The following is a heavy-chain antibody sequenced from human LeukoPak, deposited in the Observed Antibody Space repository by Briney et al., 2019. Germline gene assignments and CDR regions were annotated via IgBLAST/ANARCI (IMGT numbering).Heavy chain of an antibody. CDR1: GFTFSNYW. CDR2: IKEDGSDK. Sequence: GGFLRLSCAASGFTFSNYWMSWVRQTPGKGLEWVANIKEDGSDKYYVDSLKGRFTISRDNAKNSLYLQMNSLRAEDTAIYYCAKDRTRQAYWGQGTLVTVSS. D-gene: IGHD3-3*01. CDR3: AKDRTRQAY. V-gene: IGHV3-7*03. J-gene: IGHJ4*02.